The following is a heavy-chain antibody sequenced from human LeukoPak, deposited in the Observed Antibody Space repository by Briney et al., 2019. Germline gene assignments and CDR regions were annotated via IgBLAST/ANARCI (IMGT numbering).Heavy chain of an antibody. CDR2: ISYDGSNK. J-gene: IGHJ4*02. D-gene: IGHD3-22*01. V-gene: IGHV3-30*18. CDR3: AKLNYYDSSGYSYDDY. Sequence: GGSLRLSCAASGFTFSSYGMHWVRQAPGKGLEWEAVISYDGSNKYYADSVKGRFTISRDNSKNTLYLQMNSLRAEDTAVYYCAKLNYYDSSGYSYDDYWGQGTLVTVSS. CDR1: GFTFSSYG.